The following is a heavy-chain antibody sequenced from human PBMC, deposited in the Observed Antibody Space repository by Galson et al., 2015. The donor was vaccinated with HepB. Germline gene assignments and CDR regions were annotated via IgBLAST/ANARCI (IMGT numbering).Heavy chain of an antibody. V-gene: IGHV4-31*03. J-gene: IGHJ3*01. CDR1: DVSISSGGYY. Sequence: LSLTCTVSDVSISSGGYYWTWIRQHPGKGLEWIGYINYSGDTYYNPSLKSRVTISVDMSKNQFSLKLNSVTAADTAVYYCAREDRARGPSEAFDVWGPRTGGTLSS. CDR3: AREDRARGPSEAFDV. CDR2: INYSGDT.